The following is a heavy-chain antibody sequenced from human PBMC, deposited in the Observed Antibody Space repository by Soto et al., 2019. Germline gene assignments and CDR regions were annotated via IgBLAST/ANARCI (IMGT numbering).Heavy chain of an antibody. CDR2: INHSGST. D-gene: IGHD3-22*01. J-gene: IGHJ4*02. Sequence: QVQLVESGGGLVKPGGSLRLSCAASGFTFSDYYMSWIRQAPGKGLEWIGEINHSGSTNYNPSLKSRVTISVDTSKNQFSLKLSSVTAADTAVYYCAGDSSGYYYWGQGTLVTVSS. CDR3: AGDSSGYYY. V-gene: IGHV4-34*01. CDR1: GFTFSDYY.